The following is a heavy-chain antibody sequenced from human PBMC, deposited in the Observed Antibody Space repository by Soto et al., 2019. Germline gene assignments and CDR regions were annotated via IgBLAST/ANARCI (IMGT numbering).Heavy chain of an antibody. CDR1: GGSISSYY. Sequence: PXETLSGTCHVSGGSISSYYASWIRQPSGKGLEWIGRIYTSGSTNYNPSLKSRVTMSVDTSKNQFSLKLSSVTAADTAVYYCARSRVLLWFGEFSAHSYGMDVWGQGTKVTVSS. J-gene: IGHJ6*02. V-gene: IGHV4-4*07. D-gene: IGHD3-10*01. CDR2: IYTSGST. CDR3: ARSRVLLWFGEFSAHSYGMDV.